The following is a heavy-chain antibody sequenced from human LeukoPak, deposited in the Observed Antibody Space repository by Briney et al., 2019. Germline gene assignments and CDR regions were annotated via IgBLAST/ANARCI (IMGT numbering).Heavy chain of an antibody. V-gene: IGHV1-8*01. Sequence: ASVKVSCKASGYTFTSYDFNWVRQATGQRPEWMGWMSPNSGDTGYAQKFQDRVTMTTDTSTSTAYMELRSLRSDDTAVYYCARSSYCSGGSCYSSSPDTNFDYWGQGTLVTVSS. D-gene: IGHD2-15*01. CDR3: ARSSYCSGGSCYSSSPDTNFDY. J-gene: IGHJ4*02. CDR2: MSPNSGDT. CDR1: GYTFTSYD.